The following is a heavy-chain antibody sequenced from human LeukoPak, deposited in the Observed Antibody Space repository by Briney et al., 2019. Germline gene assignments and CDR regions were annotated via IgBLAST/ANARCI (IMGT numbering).Heavy chain of an antibody. CDR3: AREFMSDAFDI. D-gene: IGHD3-16*01. CDR2: IHHSGST. J-gene: IGHJ3*02. V-gene: IGHV4-34*01. Sequence: SETLSLTCGVYGGSFSGYWSWIRQPPGKGLEWIGEIHHSGSTNYSPSLKSRVTMSGDTSNNQFSLKLSFVTAADTAVYYCAREFMSDAFDIWGQGTMVTVS. CDR1: GGSFSGY.